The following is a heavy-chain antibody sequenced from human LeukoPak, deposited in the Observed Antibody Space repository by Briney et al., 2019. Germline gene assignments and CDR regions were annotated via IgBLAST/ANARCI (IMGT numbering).Heavy chain of an antibody. CDR3: AKDNTQTAKYFFDH. CDR2: ISYDGRDK. J-gene: IGHJ4*02. D-gene: IGHD5-18*01. CDR1: GFAFSSYA. Sequence: GRSLTLSCAASGFAFSSYAMHWVRQAPGKGPKWLAVISYDGRDKHHADSVKGRFTISRDNSKNTLYLQMYTLRPEDTALYFCAKDNTQTAKYFFDHWGQGALVTVSS. V-gene: IGHV3-30*04.